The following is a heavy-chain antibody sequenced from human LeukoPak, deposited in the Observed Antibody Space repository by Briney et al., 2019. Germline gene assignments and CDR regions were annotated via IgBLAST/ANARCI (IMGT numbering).Heavy chain of an antibody. J-gene: IGHJ4*02. CDR2: ISYDGSNK. Sequence: GGSLRLSCAASGFTFSSYGMHWVRQAPGKGLEWVAVISYDGSNKYYADSVKGRFTIPRDNSKNTLYLQMNSLRAEDTAVYYCAKDSVTTGSFDYWGQGTLVTVSS. CDR1: GFTFSSYG. D-gene: IGHD4-17*01. V-gene: IGHV3-30*18. CDR3: AKDSVTTGSFDY.